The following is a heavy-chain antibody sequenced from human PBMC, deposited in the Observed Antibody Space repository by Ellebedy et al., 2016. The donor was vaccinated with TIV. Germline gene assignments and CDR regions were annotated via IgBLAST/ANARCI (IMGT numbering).Heavy chain of an antibody. V-gene: IGHV1-18*01. CDR2: ISAYNGNT. J-gene: IGHJ4*02. CDR1: GYTFTSYG. Sequence: AASVKVSCKASGYTFTSYGISWVRQAPGQGLEWMGWISAYNGNTNYEQKLQGRVTMTTDTSTSTAYMELRSLRSDDTAVYYCARGDILTGYYHFDYWGQGTLVTVSS. D-gene: IGHD3-9*01. CDR3: ARGDILTGYYHFDY.